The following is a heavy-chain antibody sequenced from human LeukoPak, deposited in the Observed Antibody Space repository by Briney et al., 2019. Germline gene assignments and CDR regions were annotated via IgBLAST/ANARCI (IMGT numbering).Heavy chain of an antibody. CDR3: ARSWDTAMVSYFDY. CDR2: IIPIFGTA. CDR1: GGTFSSYA. J-gene: IGHJ4*02. Sequence: ASVKVSGKASGGTFSSYAISWVRQAPGQGLEWMGGIIPIFGTANYAQKFQGRVTITADESTSTAYMELSSLRSEDTAVYYCARSWDTAMVSYFDYWGQGTLVTVSS. D-gene: IGHD5-18*01. V-gene: IGHV1-69*13.